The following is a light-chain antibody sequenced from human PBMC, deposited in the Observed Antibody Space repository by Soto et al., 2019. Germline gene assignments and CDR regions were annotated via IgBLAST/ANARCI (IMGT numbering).Light chain of an antibody. Sequence: EVVLTQSPGTVSLSPGERATLSCRASQSVTSNYLAWYQQKPGQAPRLLIYAASSRATGIPDRFSGSGSGTDVSLTITRLEPEDFAVYYCQQYGSSLTWTFGQGTKVEIK. CDR3: QQYGSSLTWT. CDR2: AAS. V-gene: IGKV3-20*01. J-gene: IGKJ1*01. CDR1: QSVTSNY.